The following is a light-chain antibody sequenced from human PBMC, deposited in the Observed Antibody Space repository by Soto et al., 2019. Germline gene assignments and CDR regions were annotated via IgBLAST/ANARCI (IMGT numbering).Light chain of an antibody. CDR2: GAS. J-gene: IGKJ5*01. Sequence: EIVMTQSPATLSVSPGERATLSCRASQSVSTNLAWYQQKPGQAPRLLMYGASTRATGIPASFSGSGSGTEFILTISSLQSEDFAVYYCQQYNNWPLAITFGQGTRLEIK. CDR1: QSVSTN. V-gene: IGKV3-15*01. CDR3: QQYNNWPLAIT.